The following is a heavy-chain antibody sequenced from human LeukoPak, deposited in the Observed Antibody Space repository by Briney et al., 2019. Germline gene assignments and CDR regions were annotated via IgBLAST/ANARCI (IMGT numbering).Heavy chain of an antibody. J-gene: IGHJ5*02. CDR3: ARDNSVGDTAWWFDP. Sequence: ASVKVSCKASGYTFTSYGINWVRQATGQGLERMGWMNPNSGNTGYAQKFQGRVTMTRNTSISTAYMELSSLRSEDTAVYYCARDNSVGDTAWWFDPWGQGTLVTVSS. V-gene: IGHV1-8*02. CDR2: MNPNSGNT. CDR1: GYTFTSYG. D-gene: IGHD1-26*01.